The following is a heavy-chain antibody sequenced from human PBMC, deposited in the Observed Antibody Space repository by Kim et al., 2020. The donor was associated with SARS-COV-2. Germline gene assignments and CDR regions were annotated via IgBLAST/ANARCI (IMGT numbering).Heavy chain of an antibody. J-gene: IGHJ4*02. Sequence: GGSLRLSCAGSGFSFSTYSMKWVRQAPGKGLEWVSSINDDSTNIFYADSVKGRFTISRDNARNSLSLQMNSLTAEDTAVYYCAVALTIFGVVNPDYWGQGTLVTVSS. D-gene: IGHD3-3*01. CDR2: INDDSTNI. V-gene: IGHV3-21*01. CDR3: AVALTIFGVVNPDY. CDR1: GFSFSTYS.